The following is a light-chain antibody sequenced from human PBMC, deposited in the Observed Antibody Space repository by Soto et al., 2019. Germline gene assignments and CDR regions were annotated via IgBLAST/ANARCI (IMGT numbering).Light chain of an antibody. CDR3: CSYAGSYVWV. CDR1: SSDVGAYNY. Sequence: QSVLTQPRSVSGSPGQSVTISCTGTSSDVGAYNYVSWYQQHPGKAPKLMIYDVRKRPSGVPDRFSASKSGSTASLTISGLQAEDEADYYCCSYAGSYVWVFGGGTQVTVL. V-gene: IGLV2-11*01. CDR2: DVR. J-gene: IGLJ3*02.